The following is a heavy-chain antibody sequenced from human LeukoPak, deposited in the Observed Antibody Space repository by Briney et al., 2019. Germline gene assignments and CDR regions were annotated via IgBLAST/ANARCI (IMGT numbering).Heavy chain of an antibody. Sequence: SETLSLTCTVSGGSISSGSYYWSWIRQTAGKGLEWIGRIYSSGSTTKNPSLKSRVTISVDTSKNQFSLKLTSVTAAVTAVYYCARDKLCSSINCQGAFDIWGQGTMVTVSS. CDR1: GGSISSGSYY. V-gene: IGHV4-61*02. J-gene: IGHJ3*02. CDR2: IYSSGST. CDR3: ARDKLCSSINCQGAFDI. D-gene: IGHD2-2*01.